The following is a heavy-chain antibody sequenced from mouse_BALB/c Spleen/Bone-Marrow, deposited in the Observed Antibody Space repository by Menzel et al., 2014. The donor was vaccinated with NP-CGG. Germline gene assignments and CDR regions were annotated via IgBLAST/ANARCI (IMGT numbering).Heavy chain of an antibody. Sequence: EVKVVESGPELVKPGASVKMSCKASGYTFTDYYMDWVKQSHGESFEWIGRVNPYSGGTSYNQKFKGKATLTVDKSSSTAYMELNSLTSEDSAVYYCARGIYYGNYFDYSGQGTTLTVSS. V-gene: IGHV1-19*01. CDR1: GYTFTDYY. J-gene: IGHJ2*01. CDR2: VNPYSGGT. D-gene: IGHD2-1*01. CDR3: ARGIYYGNYFDY.